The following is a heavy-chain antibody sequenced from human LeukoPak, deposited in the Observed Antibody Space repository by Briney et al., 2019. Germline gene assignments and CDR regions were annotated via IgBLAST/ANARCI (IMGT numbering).Heavy chain of an antibody. J-gene: IGHJ4*02. Sequence: GRSLRPSCAASGFTFSSYAMTWVRQAPGKGLEWPSAISGGGASTFYADSVKGRFTISRDNAKNSLYLQMNSLRDEDTAVYYCARLEYYYVSGNYYKLFDYWGQGTLVTVCS. CDR2: ISGGGAST. D-gene: IGHD3-10*01. CDR3: ARLEYYYVSGNYYKLFDY. V-gene: IGHV3-23*01. CDR1: GFTFSSYA.